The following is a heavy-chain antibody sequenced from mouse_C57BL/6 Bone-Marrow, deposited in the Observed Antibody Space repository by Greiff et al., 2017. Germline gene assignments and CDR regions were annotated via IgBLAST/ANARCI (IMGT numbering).Heavy chain of an antibody. J-gene: IGHJ3*01. V-gene: IGHV10-1*01. CDR1: GFSFNTYA. CDR3: VRHENSKAFAY. Sequence: EVMLVESGGGLVQPKGSLKLSCAASGFSFNTYAMNWVRQAPGKGLEWVARIRSKSNNYATYYADSVKDRFTISRDDSESMLYLQMNNLKTEDTAMYYCVRHENSKAFAYWGQGTLVTVSA. D-gene: IGHD2-5*01. CDR2: IRSKSNNYAT.